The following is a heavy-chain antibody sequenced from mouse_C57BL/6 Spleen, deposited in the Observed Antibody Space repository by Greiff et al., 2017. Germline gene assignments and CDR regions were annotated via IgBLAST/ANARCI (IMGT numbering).Heavy chain of an antibody. CDR3: ASSATLVALGY. V-gene: IGHV1-64*01. Sequence: VQLQQPGAELVKPGASVKLSCKASGYTFTGYWMHWVKQRPGQGLEWIGRIHPNSGSTNYNEKFKSKATLTVDTSSSTAYMQLSSLTSEDSAFXYCASSATLVALGYWGQGTTLTVSS. D-gene: IGHD1-1*01. CDR1: GYTFTGYW. CDR2: IHPNSGST. J-gene: IGHJ2*01.